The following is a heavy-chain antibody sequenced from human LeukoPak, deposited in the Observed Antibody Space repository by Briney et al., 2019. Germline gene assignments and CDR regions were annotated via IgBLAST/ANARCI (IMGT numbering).Heavy chain of an antibody. V-gene: IGHV3-23*01. D-gene: IGHD2-21*01. CDR2: ISGSGGNT. J-gene: IGHJ4*02. CDR3: ARDLSENYSIDY. Sequence: GGSLRLSCAASGFTFSSYAMSWVRQAPGKGLEWVSAISGSGGNTYYADSVKGRSFISRDNSKNTLYLQMSSLRAEDTAVYYCARDLSENYSIDYWGQGTLVTVSS. CDR1: GFTFSSYA.